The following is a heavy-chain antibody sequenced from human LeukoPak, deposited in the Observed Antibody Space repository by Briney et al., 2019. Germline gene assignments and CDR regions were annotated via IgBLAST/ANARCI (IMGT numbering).Heavy chain of an antibody. CDR2: IWYDGSDK. V-gene: IGHV3-33*01. D-gene: IGHD4-23*01. CDR3: ARVGYGGYSLPADY. J-gene: IGHJ4*02. Sequence: PGGSLRLSCAASGFTFSTYAMHWVRHGPGRGLEWVAVIWYDGSDKYYADSVKGRFTISRDQSKNTLYLQMNSLRAEDTAVYYCARVGYGGYSLPADYWGQGTLVTVSS. CDR1: GFTFSTYA.